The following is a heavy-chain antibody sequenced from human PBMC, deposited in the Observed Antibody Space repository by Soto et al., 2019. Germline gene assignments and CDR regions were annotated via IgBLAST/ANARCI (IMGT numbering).Heavy chain of an antibody. Sequence: PSETLSLTCAVYGGSFSGYFWSWIRQPPGKGLEWIGEINHSGSTNYNPSLKSRVTISVDTSKNQFSLKLSSVTAADTAVYYCARGGSDSSFYYYYYMAVWGKGTTVTVSS. D-gene: IGHD6-6*01. CDR3: ARGGSDSSFYYYYYMAV. CDR1: GGSFSGYF. CDR2: INHSGST. J-gene: IGHJ6*03. V-gene: IGHV4-34*01.